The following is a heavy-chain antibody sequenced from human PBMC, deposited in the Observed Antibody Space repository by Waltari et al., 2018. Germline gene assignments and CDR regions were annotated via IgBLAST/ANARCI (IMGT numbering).Heavy chain of an antibody. CDR2: ISHSGVP. Sequence: QVQLHQWGAGLLKPSETLSLTCAVSGGPFIDYSWSWIRQPPGKGLEWIGEISHSGVPHYNPSLRSRVTRAVETVKKRFSLKLTTVTAADTAVYVWASTWGNSPPPGWLDPWGQGTRVTISS. D-gene: IGHD7-27*01. V-gene: IGHV4-34*01. CDR3: ASTWGNSPPPGWLDP. CDR1: GGPFIDYS. J-gene: IGHJ5*02.